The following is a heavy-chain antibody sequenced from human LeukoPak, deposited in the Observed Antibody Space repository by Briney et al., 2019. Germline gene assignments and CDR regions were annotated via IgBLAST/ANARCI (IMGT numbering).Heavy chain of an antibody. J-gene: IGHJ4*02. D-gene: IGHD4-17*01. CDR3: AGLADYGDPNFDY. CDR2: IYHSGST. Sequence: PSETLSLTCAVSGGSISSGNWWSWVRQPPGKGLEWIGEIYHSGSTNYNPSLKSRVTISVDKSKNQFSLKLSSVTAADTAVYYCAGLADYGDPNFDYWGQGTLVTVSS. V-gene: IGHV4-4*02. CDR1: GGSISSGNW.